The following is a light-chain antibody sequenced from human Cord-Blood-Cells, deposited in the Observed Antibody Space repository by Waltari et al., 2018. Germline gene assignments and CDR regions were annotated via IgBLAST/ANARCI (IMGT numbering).Light chain of an antibody. CDR3: QQRSNFLT. J-gene: IGKJ4*01. CDR1: QSVSSY. V-gene: IGKV3-11*01. Sequence: EIVLTQSPATLSLSPGERATLSCRASQSVSSYLAWYQQKPVQAPRLLIYDASNRATGIPARFSGSGSGTDFTLTISRLEPEDFAVYYCQQRSNFLTFGGGTKVEIK. CDR2: DAS.